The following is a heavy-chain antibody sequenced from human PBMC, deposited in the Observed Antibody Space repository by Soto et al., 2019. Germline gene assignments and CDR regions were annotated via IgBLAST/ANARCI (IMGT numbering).Heavy chain of an antibody. D-gene: IGHD7-27*01. Sequence: PGGSLRLSCAASGFAFSNYEMIWVRQTPGKRLEFVSYISSSGDTANYADSVKARFTISRDNANNVLYLQMNSLRAEDTAVYYCAAHQKTGNYYYYYAMDVWGQGTTVTVSS. J-gene: IGHJ6*02. CDR3: AAHQKTGNYYYYYAMDV. CDR1: GFAFSNYE. CDR2: ISSSGDTA. V-gene: IGHV3-48*03.